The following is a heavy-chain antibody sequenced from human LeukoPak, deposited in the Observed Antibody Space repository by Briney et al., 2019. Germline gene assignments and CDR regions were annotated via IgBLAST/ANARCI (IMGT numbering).Heavy chain of an antibody. V-gene: IGHV3-21*01. CDR1: GFTFSSYS. Sequence: GGSLRLSCAASGFTFSSYSMNWVRQAPGKGLEWVSSISSSSSYIYYADSVKGRFTISRDNAKNSLYLQMNSLRAEDTAVYYCAIIPRAAAGPSARSPFHCWGQGTLVTVSS. CDR2: ISSSSSYI. J-gene: IGHJ4*02. CDR3: AIIPRAAAGPSARSPFHC. D-gene: IGHD6-13*01.